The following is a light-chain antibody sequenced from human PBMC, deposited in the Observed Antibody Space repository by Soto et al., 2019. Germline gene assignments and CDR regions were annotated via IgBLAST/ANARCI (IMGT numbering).Light chain of an antibody. J-gene: IGKJ4*01. CDR2: GAS. V-gene: IGKV3-20*01. CDR1: QRVSSSY. Sequence: PGERATLSCRASQRVSSSYLAWYQQKPGQAPRLLVYGASSRATGIPDRFSGSGSGTDFTLTISRLEPEDFAVYYCQQYGSSQTFGGGTKVEIK. CDR3: QQYGSSQT.